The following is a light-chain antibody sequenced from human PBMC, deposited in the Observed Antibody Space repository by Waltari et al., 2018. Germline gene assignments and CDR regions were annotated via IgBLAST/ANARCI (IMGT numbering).Light chain of an antibody. J-gene: IGLJ3*02. V-gene: IGLV2-14*01. CDR2: DVS. Sequence: QSALTQPVSVSGSPGQSITISCTGTSGDLCNYKFVSWYQQEPGRAPKLIVYDVSQRPSGVSNRFSGSKSGNTASLTISGLQAEDEADYYCSSYTTASSWVFGGGTKLTVL. CDR1: SGDLCNYKF. CDR3: SSYTTASSWV.